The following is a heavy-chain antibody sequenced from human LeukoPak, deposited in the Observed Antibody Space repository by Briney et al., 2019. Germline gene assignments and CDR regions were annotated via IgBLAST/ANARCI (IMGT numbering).Heavy chain of an antibody. CDR3: ATGSGSYYEYLPQHFDY. J-gene: IGHJ4*02. V-gene: IGHV4-59*01. CDR1: GGSISSYY. CDR2: IYYSGST. D-gene: IGHD3-10*01. Sequence: PSETLSLTCTVSGGSISSYYWSWIRQPPGKGLEWIGYIYYSGSTNYNPSLKSRVTISVDTSKNQFSLKLSSVTAADTAVYYCATGSGSYYEYLPQHFDYWGQGTLVTVSS.